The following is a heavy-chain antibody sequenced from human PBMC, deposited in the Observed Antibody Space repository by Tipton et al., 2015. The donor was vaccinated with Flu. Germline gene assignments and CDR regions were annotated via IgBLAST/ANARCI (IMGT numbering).Heavy chain of an antibody. J-gene: IGHJ4*02. CDR2: ISGGGAIK. CDR1: GFTFSSYD. V-gene: IGHV3-23*01. Sequence: SLRLSCAASGFTFSSYDMHWVRQAPGKGLEWVSSISGGGAIKYFADSVKGRFSISRDHAKNTVFLQMNSLSAEDTAIYYCAKVIPEKVAGLDHWGQGALVIVSS. CDR3: AKVIPEKVAGLDH. D-gene: IGHD6-19*01.